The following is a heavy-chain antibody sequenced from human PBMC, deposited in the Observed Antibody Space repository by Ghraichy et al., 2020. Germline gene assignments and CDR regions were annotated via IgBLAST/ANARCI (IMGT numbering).Heavy chain of an antibody. J-gene: IGHJ6*02. CDR2: IYHSGST. D-gene: IGHD4-17*01. CDR3: ARDQRRFYYYYGMDV. Sequence: SETLSLTCAVSGGSISSSNWWNWVRQPPGKGLEWIGEIYHSGSTNYNPSLKSRVTISVDKSKNQFSLKLSSVTAADTAVYYCARDQRRFYYYYGMDVWGQGTTVTVSS. CDR1: GGSISSSNW. V-gene: IGHV4-4*02.